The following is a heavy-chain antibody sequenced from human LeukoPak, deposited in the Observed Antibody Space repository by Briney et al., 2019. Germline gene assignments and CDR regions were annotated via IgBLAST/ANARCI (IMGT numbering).Heavy chain of an antibody. D-gene: IGHD6-19*01. V-gene: IGHV3-23*01. J-gene: IGHJ4*02. CDR1: GFTFSSYA. CDR2: ISGGGGST. Sequence: GGSLRLSCAASGFTFSSYAMNWVRQAPGKGLEWVSGISGGGGSTYYADSVKGRFTISRDNAKNSLYLQMNSLRVEDTAFYYCAKDNRRHYTSGPNPDSLHWGQGALVTVSS. CDR3: AKDNRRHYTSGPNPDSLH.